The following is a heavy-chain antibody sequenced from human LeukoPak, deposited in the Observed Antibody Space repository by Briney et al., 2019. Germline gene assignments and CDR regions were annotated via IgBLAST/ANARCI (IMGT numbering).Heavy chain of an antibody. V-gene: IGHV1-46*01. CDR1: GYTFIIYY. D-gene: IGHD2-15*01. J-gene: IGHJ4*02. CDR2: INPSGGST. CDR3: ARVDCSGGSCYLDY. Sequence: ASVKVCCKASGYTFIIYYMHWVRQAPGQGLEWMGIINPSGGSTSYAQKFQGRVTMTRDTSTSTVYMELSSLRSEDTAVYYCARVDCSGGSCYLDYWGQGTLVTVSS.